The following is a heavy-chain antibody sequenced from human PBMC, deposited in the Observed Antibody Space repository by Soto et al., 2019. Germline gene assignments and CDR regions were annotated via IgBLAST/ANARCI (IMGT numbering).Heavy chain of an antibody. CDR3: ARYPLPPWASAERQENWFDP. J-gene: IGHJ5*02. Sequence: QVQLVQSGAEVKKPGSSVKVSCKASGGTFSSYTISWVRQAPGQGLEWMGRIIPILGIANYAQKFQGRVTITADKSTSTAYMELSSLRSEYTAVYYCARYPLPPWASAERQENWFDPWGQGTLVTVSS. D-gene: IGHD7-27*01. CDR1: GGTFSSYT. CDR2: IIPILGIA. V-gene: IGHV1-69*02.